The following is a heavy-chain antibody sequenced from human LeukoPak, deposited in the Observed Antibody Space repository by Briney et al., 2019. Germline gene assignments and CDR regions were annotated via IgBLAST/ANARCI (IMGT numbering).Heavy chain of an antibody. V-gene: IGHV1-8*01. CDR2: MNPNSGNT. CDR1: GYTFTSYD. CDR3: ARRTLTIRTFDI. J-gene: IGHJ3*02. D-gene: IGHD3-3*01. Sequence: ASVTVSCKASGYTFTSYDINWVRQATGQGPEWMGWMNPNSGNTGYAQKFQGRVTITRNTSISTAYMELSSLRSEDTAVYYCARRTLTIRTFDIWGQGTMVTVSS.